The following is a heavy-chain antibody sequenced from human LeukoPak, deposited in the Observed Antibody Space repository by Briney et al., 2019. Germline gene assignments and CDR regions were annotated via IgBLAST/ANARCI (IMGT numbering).Heavy chain of an antibody. CDR2: IFHSGST. CDR3: ARSIYYGSGSEEAFDI. D-gene: IGHD3-10*01. V-gene: IGHV4-38-2*02. Sequence: SETLSLTCSVSGYSISSGFYWGWIRQPPGKGLEWIGSIFHSGSTYYNPSLKSRVTISVDTSKNQFSLKLSSVTAADTAVYYCARSIYYGSGSEEAFDIWGQGTMVTVSS. J-gene: IGHJ3*02. CDR1: GYSISSGFY.